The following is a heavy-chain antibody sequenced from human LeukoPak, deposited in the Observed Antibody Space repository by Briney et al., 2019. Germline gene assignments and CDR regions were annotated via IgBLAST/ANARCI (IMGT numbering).Heavy chain of an antibody. V-gene: IGHV1-69*05. Sequence: ASVKVSCKASGYTFTSYDINWVRQATGQGLEWMGGIIPIFGTANYAQKFQGRVTITTDESTSTAYMELSSLRSEDTAVYYCARVREGYYDSSGYYFDYWGQGTLVTVSS. D-gene: IGHD3-22*01. CDR2: IIPIFGTA. J-gene: IGHJ4*02. CDR3: ARVREGYYDSSGYYFDY. CDR1: GYTFTSYD.